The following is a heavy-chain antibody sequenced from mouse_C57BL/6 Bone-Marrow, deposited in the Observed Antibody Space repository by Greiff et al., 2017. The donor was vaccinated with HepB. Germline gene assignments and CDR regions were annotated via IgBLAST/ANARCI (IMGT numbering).Heavy chain of an antibody. D-gene: IGHD3-2*02. CDR2: IHPNSGST. CDR3: ARWRPAQATPFAY. CDR1: GYTFTSYW. Sequence: QVQLQQPGAELVKPGASVKLSCKASGYTFTSYWMHWVKQRPGQGLEWIGMIHPNSGSTNYNEKFKSKATLTVDKSSSTAYMQLSSLTSEDSAVYYCARWRPAQATPFAYWGQGTLVTVSA. V-gene: IGHV1-64*01. J-gene: IGHJ3*01.